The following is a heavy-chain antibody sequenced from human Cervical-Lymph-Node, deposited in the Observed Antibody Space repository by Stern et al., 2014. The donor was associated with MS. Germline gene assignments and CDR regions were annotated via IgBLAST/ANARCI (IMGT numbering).Heavy chain of an antibody. CDR2: IFPGDSDT. V-gene: IGHV5-51*01. CDR1: GYTFKNYW. D-gene: IGHD1-14*01. J-gene: IGHJ4*02. CDR3: VRGEPFDY. Sequence: EMQLVESGAAVKKPGESLKISCKGSGYTFKNYWIGWVRQRPGKGLEWMGIIFPGDSDTIYSPSFQGQVTISVDKSINTAYLQWSRLEASDTAMYFCVRGEPFDYWGQGTLITVSS.